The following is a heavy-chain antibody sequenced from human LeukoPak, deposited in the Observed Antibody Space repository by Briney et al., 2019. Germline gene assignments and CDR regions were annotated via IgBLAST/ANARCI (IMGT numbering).Heavy chain of an antibody. CDR1: GYTFTGYY. Sequence: ASVKVSCKASGYTFTGYYMHWVRQAPGQGLEWMGWINPNSGGTNYAQKFQGWVTMTRDTSISTAYMELSRLRSDDTAVYYCARSSGYDFGVSYYYYGMDVWGQGTTVTVSS. CDR3: ARSSGYDFGVSYYYYGMDV. CDR2: INPNSGGT. J-gene: IGHJ6*02. V-gene: IGHV1-2*04. D-gene: IGHD5-12*01.